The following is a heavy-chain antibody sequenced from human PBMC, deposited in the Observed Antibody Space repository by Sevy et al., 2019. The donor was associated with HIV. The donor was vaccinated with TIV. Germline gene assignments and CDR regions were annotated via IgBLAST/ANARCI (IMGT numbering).Heavy chain of an antibody. Sequence: ASGKDSCKATGYIFSDYYIHWVRQAPGQGLEWMAWINSDSGGTNYAQRFQGEVTVTRDKSLRKAYLELTNLKSNDTAIYYCARLTTQPTSDLYGLDVWGQGTTVTVSS. CDR2: INSDSGGT. CDR3: ARLTTQPTSDLYGLDV. CDR1: GYIFSDYY. V-gene: IGHV1-2*02. J-gene: IGHJ6*02. D-gene: IGHD4-17*01.